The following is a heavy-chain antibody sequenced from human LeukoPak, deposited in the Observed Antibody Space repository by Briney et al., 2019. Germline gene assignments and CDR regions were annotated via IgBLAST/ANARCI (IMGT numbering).Heavy chain of an antibody. J-gene: IGHJ6*03. CDR2: IRRDGST. V-gene: IGHV3-74*01. CDR3: ARVAKTYYYFYMDV. CDR1: GFTFSNHW. Sequence: GGSLRLSCAASGFTFSNHWMHWVRQTPVKGLECVALIRRDGSTTYADSVKGRSIISRDNAKNTLYLEISTLRADNTAVYYCARVAKTYYYFYMDVWGKGATVTVSS.